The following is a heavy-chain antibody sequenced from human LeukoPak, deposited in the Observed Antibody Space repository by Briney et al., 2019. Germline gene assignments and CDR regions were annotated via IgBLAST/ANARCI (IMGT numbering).Heavy chain of an antibody. CDR1: GGSFSSYY. D-gene: IGHD4-17*01. CDR2: MYTSGSA. CDR3: ARRGDYVDY. J-gene: IGHJ4*02. Sequence: PSETLSLTCAVYGGSFSSYYWSWIRQPAGKGLEWIGRMYTSGSANYNPSLKSRVTMSVDTSNNQFSLNLSSVTAADTAAYYCARRGDYVDYWGQGTLVTVSS. V-gene: IGHV4-59*10.